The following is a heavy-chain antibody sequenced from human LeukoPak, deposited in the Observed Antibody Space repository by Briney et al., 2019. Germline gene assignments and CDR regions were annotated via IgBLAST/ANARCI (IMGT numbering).Heavy chain of an antibody. CDR2: TIPIFGTA. Sequence: GASVKVSCKASGGTFSSYAISWVRQAPGQGLEWMGGTIPIFGTANYAQKFQGRVTMTADDSTSTAYMELSSLRSEDTAVYYCVRIVGYYDRSGYYEEPPHYGMDVWGQGTTVTVSS. CDR1: GGTFSSYA. V-gene: IGHV1-69*13. J-gene: IGHJ6*02. D-gene: IGHD3-22*01. CDR3: VRIVGYYDRSGYYEEPPHYGMDV.